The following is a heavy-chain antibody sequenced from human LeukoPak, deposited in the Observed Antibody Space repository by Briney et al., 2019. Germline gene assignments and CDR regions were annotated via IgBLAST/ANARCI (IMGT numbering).Heavy chain of an antibody. CDR3: AKGTPAYDPAAFDI. CDR1: GFTFSSYG. V-gene: IGHV3-30*02. CDR2: IRYDGSNK. Sequence: GGSLRLSCAASGFTFSSYGMHWVRQAPGKGLEWVAFIRYDGSNKYYADSVKGRFTISRDNSKNTLYLQMNSLRAEDTAVYYCAKGTPAYDPAAFDIWGQGTMVTVSS. J-gene: IGHJ3*02. D-gene: IGHD1-1*01.